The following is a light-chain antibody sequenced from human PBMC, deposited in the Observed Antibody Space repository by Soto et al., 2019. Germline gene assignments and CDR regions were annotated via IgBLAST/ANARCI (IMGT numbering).Light chain of an antibody. CDR3: QQGNNWPIFT. CDR2: TTS. J-gene: IGKJ3*01. V-gene: IGKV3-11*01. CDR1: QSVSKS. Sequence: EIVLTQSPATLSLSPGERATLSCRASQSVSKSLAWYQQKPGQAPRLLICTTSNRATGIPARFSGSGSRTDFTLTISSLEPEDFAVYYCQQGNNWPIFTFGPGTKVDIK.